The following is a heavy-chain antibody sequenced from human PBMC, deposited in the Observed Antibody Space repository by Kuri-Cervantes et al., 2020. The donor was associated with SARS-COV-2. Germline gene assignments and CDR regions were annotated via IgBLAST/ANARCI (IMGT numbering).Heavy chain of an antibody. D-gene: IGHD2-2*01. CDR2: IIPIFGTA. CDR3: ARGSDIVVVPAAFRGNYYYGMDV. V-gene: IGHV1-69*06. CDR1: GGTFSSYA. J-gene: IGHJ6*02. Sequence: SVKVSCKASGGTFSSYAISWVRQAPGQGLEWMGGIIPIFGTANYAQKFQGRVTITADKSTSTAYMELSSLRSEDTAVYYCARGSDIVVVPAAFRGNYYYGMDVWGQGTTVTVSS.